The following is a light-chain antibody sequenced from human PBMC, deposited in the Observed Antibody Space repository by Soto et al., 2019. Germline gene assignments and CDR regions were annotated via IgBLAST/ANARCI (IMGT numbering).Light chain of an antibody. CDR3: QQDDNLPPYA. Sequence: IHMTQSPSSLSASVGDTITITCQASHDITNYLNWYQQKPGTAPKLLIYDASSLETGVPSRFSGRGSWKYFTFTFKNLQPEAIARYFCQQDDNLPPYAFVQGTKLEIK. V-gene: IGKV1-33*01. J-gene: IGKJ2*01. CDR2: DAS. CDR1: HDITNY.